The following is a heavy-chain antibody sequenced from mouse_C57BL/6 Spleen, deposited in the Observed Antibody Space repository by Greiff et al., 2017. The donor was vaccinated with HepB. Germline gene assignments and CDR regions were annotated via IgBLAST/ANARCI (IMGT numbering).Heavy chain of an antibody. CDR1: GFTFSDFY. CDR3: ARDASELTFWYFDV. D-gene: IGHD4-1*01. V-gene: IGHV7-1*01. J-gene: IGHJ1*03. Sequence: VTLVDSGGGLVQSGRSLRLSCATSGFTFSDFYMEWVRQAPGKGLEWIAASRNKANDYTTEYSASVKGRFIVSRDTSQSILYLQMNALRAEDTAIYYCARDASELTFWYFDVWGTGTTVTVSS. CDR2: SRNKANDYTT.